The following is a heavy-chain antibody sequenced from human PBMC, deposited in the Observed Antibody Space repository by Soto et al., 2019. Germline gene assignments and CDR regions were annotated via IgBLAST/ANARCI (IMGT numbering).Heavy chain of an antibody. D-gene: IGHD3-10*01. Sequence: PGGSLRLSCAASGFTFSSYEMNWVRQAPGKGLEWVSYISSSGSTIYYADSVKGRFTISRDNAKNSLYLQMNSLRAEDTAVYYCARDAISMVRGTNNWFDPWGQGTLVTVSS. CDR2: ISSSGSTI. V-gene: IGHV3-48*03. CDR3: ARDAISMVRGTNNWFDP. J-gene: IGHJ5*02. CDR1: GFTFSSYE.